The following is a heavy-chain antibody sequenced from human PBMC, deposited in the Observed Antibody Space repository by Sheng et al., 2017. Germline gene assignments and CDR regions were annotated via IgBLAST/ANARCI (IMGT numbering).Heavy chain of an antibody. CDR3: ATERLRGGSIFATWFDP. CDR2: ITSRDSI. V-gene: IGHV3-11*01. D-gene: IGHD3-10*01. Sequence: QVQLVQSGGGLVKPGGSLRLSCAASGLNFSDNYMAWIRQTPGKGLQWVSYITSRDSINYAESVKGRFTVSRDNAKKSVYLQMNSLRPEDTAVYYCATERLRGGSIFATWFDPLG. CDR1: GLNFSDNY. J-gene: IGHJ5*02.